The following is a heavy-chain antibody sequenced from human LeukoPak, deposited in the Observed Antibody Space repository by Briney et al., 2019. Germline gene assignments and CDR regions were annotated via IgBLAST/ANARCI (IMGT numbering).Heavy chain of an antibody. CDR1: GFTFSSYW. D-gene: IGHD3-16*01. CDR3: ARELRTFDS. CDR2: IKQDGSEK. V-gene: IGHV3-7*01. J-gene: IGHJ4*02. Sequence: PGGSLRLSCAVSGFTFSSYWMSWVRQAPGKGLEWVANIKQDGSEKYYVDSVKGRFTISRDNAKNSLYLHMTSLRAEDTAVYYCARELRTFDSWGQGTLVTVSS.